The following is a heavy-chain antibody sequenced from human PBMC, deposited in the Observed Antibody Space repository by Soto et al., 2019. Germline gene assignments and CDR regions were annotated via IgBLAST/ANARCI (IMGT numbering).Heavy chain of an antibody. CDR2: LSGSGGTT. CDR1: GFNFNNYA. Sequence: EVELLESGGGLVQPGGSLRLSCSASGFNFNNYAMNWVRQAPGKGLEWVSVLSGSGGTTYYSDSVSGRFIISRDNSKNMVFLQMNSLRADDTAIYYCAKSLNFVGVKPNFDQWGQGTLVTVSS. CDR3: AKSLNFVGVKPNFDQ. J-gene: IGHJ4*02. V-gene: IGHV3-23*01. D-gene: IGHD3-16*02.